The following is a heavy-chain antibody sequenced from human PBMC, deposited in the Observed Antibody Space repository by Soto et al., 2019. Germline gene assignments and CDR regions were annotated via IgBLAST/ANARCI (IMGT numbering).Heavy chain of an antibody. CDR2: INRSGST. CDR1: GGSFSGYY. CDR3: ARGPGGFGEFSLDY. Sequence: PSETLRLTCAVYGGSFSGYYWSWIRQPPGKGLEWIGQINRSGSTNYNPSLRSRVTVSVDMSKNQFSLKLSSVTAADTAVYYCARGPGGFGEFSLDYWGQGTLVTVSS. D-gene: IGHD3-10*01. V-gene: IGHV4-34*01. J-gene: IGHJ4*02.